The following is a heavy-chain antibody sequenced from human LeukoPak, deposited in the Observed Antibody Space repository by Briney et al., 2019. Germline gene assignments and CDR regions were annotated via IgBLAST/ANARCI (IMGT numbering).Heavy chain of an antibody. D-gene: IGHD3-10*01. CDR3: ARDSQPHYYGSGSYQAGNWFDP. Sequence: ASVKVSCKASGDTFSRYGISWVRQAPGQGLEWMGWISGYNGNTKYAQKLQGRVTMTTDTSTSTAYMELRSLRSDDTAVYYCARDSQPHYYGSGSYQAGNWFDPWGQGTLVTVSS. V-gene: IGHV1-18*01. J-gene: IGHJ5*02. CDR1: GDTFSRYG. CDR2: ISGYNGNT.